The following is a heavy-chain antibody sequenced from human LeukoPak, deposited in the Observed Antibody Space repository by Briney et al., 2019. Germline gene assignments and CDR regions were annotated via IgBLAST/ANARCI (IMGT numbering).Heavy chain of an antibody. CDR2: IKSKTDGGTT. CDR1: GFTFSNAW. CDR3: TTETGYQYYDFWSGYYSTNYYMDV. J-gene: IGHJ6*03. V-gene: IGHV3-15*01. D-gene: IGHD3-3*01. Sequence: GGSLRLSCAASGFTFSNAWMSWVRQAPGKGLEWVGRIKSKTDGGTTDYAAPVKGRFTISRDDSKNTLYLQMNSLKTEDTAVYYCTTETGYQYYDFWSGYYSTNYYMDVWGKGTTVTVSS.